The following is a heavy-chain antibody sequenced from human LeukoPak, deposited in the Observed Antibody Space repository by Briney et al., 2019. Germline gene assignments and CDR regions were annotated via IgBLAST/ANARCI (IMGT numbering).Heavy chain of an antibody. CDR1: GYTFTGYY. D-gene: IGHD4-23*01. CDR3: ARSGRWSGRDYYYYGMDV. J-gene: IGHJ6*02. V-gene: IGHV1-18*04. CDR2: ISAYNGNT. Sequence: GASVKVSCKASGYTFTGYYMHWVRQAPGQGLEWMGWISAYNGNTNYAQKLQGRVTMTTDTSTSTAYMELRSLRSDDTAVYYCARSGRWSGRDYYYYGMDVWGQGTTVTVSS.